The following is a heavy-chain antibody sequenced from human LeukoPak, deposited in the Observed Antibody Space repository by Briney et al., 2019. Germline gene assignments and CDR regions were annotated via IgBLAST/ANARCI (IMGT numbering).Heavy chain of an antibody. CDR3: AKDPITMVRGVSGRRSGGGYYFDY. D-gene: IGHD3-10*01. Sequence: GGSLRLSCAASGFTVSSNYMSWVRQAPGKGLEWVSAISGSGGSTYYADSVKGRFTISRDNSKNTLYLQMNSLRAEDTAVYYCAKDPITMVRGVSGRRSGGGYYFDYWGQGTLVTVSS. V-gene: IGHV3-23*01. CDR2: ISGSGGST. CDR1: GFTVSSNY. J-gene: IGHJ4*02.